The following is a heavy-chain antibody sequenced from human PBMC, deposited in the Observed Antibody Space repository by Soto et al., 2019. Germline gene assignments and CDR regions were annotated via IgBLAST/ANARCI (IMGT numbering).Heavy chain of an antibody. Sequence: GGSLRLSCAASGFTFSSYAMSWVRQAPGKGLEWVSAISGSGGSTYYADSVKGRFTISRDNSKNTLYLQMNSLRAEDTAVYYCAKDREVGSYYFGLYYYGMDVWGQGTTVTVSS. CDR1: GFTFSSYA. CDR2: ISGSGGST. CDR3: AKDREVGSYYFGLYYYGMDV. V-gene: IGHV3-23*01. J-gene: IGHJ6*02. D-gene: IGHD1-26*01.